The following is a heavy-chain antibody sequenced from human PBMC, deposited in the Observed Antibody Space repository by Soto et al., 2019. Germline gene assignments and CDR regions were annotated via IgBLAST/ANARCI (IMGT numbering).Heavy chain of an antibody. CDR2: ISWNSEVK. Sequence: EMQLVESGGGLGQPGRSQRLSCAASGFTFDDYAMHWVRQVPGKGLEWVSGISWNSEVKLYADTTKGRFAISRDNAKNSLYLQIDGLGVEDTAFYYCVKDRRFLEAWGAFDVWGQGTLVTVSS. CDR1: GFTFDDYA. CDR3: VKDRRFLEAWGAFDV. J-gene: IGHJ3*01. D-gene: IGHD3-3*01. V-gene: IGHV3-9*01.